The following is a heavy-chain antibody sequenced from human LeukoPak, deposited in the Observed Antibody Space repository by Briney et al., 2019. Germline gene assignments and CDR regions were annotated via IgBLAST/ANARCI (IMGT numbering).Heavy chain of an antibody. V-gene: IGHV3-30*18. CDR3: AKATPKLHSSSWYLDYFDY. Sequence: GSLRLSCAASGFTFSSYGMHWVRQAPGKGLEWVAVISYDGSNKYYADSVKGRLTISRDNSKNTLYLQMNSLRAEDTAVYYCAKATPKLHSSSWYLDYFDYWGQGTLVTVSS. J-gene: IGHJ4*02. CDR2: ISYDGSNK. CDR1: GFTFSSYG. D-gene: IGHD6-13*01.